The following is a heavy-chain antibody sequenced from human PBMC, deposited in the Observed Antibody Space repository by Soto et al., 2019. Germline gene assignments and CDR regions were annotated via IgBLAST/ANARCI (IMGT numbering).Heavy chain of an antibody. CDR2: ITASSSTI. D-gene: IGHD1-1*01. Sequence: HPGGSLRLSCAASGFTFNTYNMNWVRQAPGKGLEWVSYITASSSTIYYADSAKGRFTISRDNAKNSLYLQMNSLRDEDTAVYYCAREQFARWKYGMDVWGQGTTVTVSS. CDR3: AREQFARWKYGMDV. CDR1: GFTFNTYN. V-gene: IGHV3-48*02. J-gene: IGHJ6*02.